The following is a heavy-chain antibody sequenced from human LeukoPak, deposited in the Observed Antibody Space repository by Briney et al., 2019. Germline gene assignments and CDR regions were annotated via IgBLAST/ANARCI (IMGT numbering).Heavy chain of an antibody. CDR3: AREGFESGHSGYDLDY. CDR2: INPNSGGT. D-gene: IGHD5-12*01. V-gene: IGHV1-2*02. Sequence: ASVKVSCKASGYTFTGYYMHWVRQAPGQGLEWMGWINPNSGGTNYAQKFQGRVTMTRDTSISTAYMELSRLRSDDTAVYYCAREGFESGHSGYDLDYWGQGTLVTVSS. CDR1: GYTFTGYY. J-gene: IGHJ4*02.